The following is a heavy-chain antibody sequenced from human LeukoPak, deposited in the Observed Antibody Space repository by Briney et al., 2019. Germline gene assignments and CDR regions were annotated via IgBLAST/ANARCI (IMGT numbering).Heavy chain of an antibody. V-gene: IGHV1-69*05. CDR2: IIPIFGTA. CDR1: GGTFSSYA. Sequence: GSSVKVSCKASGGTFSSYAISWVRQAPGQGLEWMGGIIPIFGTANHAQKFQGRVTITTDESTSTAYMELSSLRSEDTAVYYCARDRSPYYDSSGYYPIDAFDYWGQGTLVTVSS. D-gene: IGHD3-22*01. J-gene: IGHJ4*02. CDR3: ARDRSPYYDSSGYYPIDAFDY.